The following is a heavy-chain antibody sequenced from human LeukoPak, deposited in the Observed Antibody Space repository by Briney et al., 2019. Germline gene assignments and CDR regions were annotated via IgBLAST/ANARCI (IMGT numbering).Heavy chain of an antibody. CDR2: ISSSGSTI. CDR3: ARDSCGSTSCYPTDFDY. J-gene: IGHJ4*02. CDR1: GFTFSDYY. D-gene: IGHD2-2*01. Sequence: GGSLRLSCAASGFTFSDYYMSWIRQAPGKGLEWVSYISSSGSTIYYADSVKGRFTISRDNAKNSLYLQMNSLRAEDTAVYYCARDSCGSTSCYPTDFDYWGQGTLVTVSS. V-gene: IGHV3-11*04.